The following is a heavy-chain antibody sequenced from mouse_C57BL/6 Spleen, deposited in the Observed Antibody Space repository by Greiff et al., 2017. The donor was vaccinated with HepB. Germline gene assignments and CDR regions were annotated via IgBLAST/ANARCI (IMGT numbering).Heavy chain of an antibody. J-gene: IGHJ2*01. CDR1: GSTFSSYG. Sequence: EVKVVESGGDLVKPGGSLKLSCAASGSTFSSYGMSWVRQTPDKRLEWVATISSGGSYTYYPDSVKGRFTISRDNAKNTLYLQMSSLKSEDTAMYYCARDTPLTGTTSYYFDYWGQGTTLTVSS. CDR2: ISSGGSYT. V-gene: IGHV5-6*01. CDR3: ARDTPLTGTTSYYFDY. D-gene: IGHD4-1*01.